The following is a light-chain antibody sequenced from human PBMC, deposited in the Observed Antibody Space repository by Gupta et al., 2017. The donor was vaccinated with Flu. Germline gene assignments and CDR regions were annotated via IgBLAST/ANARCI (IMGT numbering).Light chain of an antibody. CDR3: QQRSNWPT. CDR2: DAS. J-gene: IGKJ3*01. CDR1: QSVSSY. V-gene: IGKV3-11*01. Sequence: TVLTQSPATLSLSPGERATLSCRASQSVSSYLAWYQQKPGQAPRLLIYDASNRATGIPARFSGSGSGTDFTLTISSLEPEDFAVYYGQQRSNWPTFGHGTKVDIK.